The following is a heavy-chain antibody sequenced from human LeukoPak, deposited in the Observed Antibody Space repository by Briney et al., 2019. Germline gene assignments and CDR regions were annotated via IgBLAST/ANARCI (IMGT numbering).Heavy chain of an antibody. Sequence: GSLRLSCAASGFTVSGNYMSWIRQPPGKGLEWIGYIYYSGSTYYNPSLKSRVTISVDTSKNQFSLKLSSVTAADTAVYYCANSGTMIVDDAFDIWGQGTMVTVSS. D-gene: IGHD3-22*01. CDR2: IYYSGST. J-gene: IGHJ3*02. CDR1: GFTVSGNY. V-gene: IGHV4-59*04. CDR3: ANSGTMIVDDAFDI.